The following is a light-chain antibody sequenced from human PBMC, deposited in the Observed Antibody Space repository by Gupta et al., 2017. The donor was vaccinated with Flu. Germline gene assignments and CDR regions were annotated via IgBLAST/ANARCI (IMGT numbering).Light chain of an antibody. V-gene: IGLV1-44*01. CDR2: SND. CDR3: AAWDDSRNGVV. CDR1: TSNIGSNI. Sequence: QSVLTQPPSMSGTPGQRVTISCSGGTSNIGSNILTWYQHLPAPAPNLLIHSNDQRPSGVPDRFSASKSGTSASLAISGLQAEDEADYYCAAWDDSRNGVVFGGGTKLTVL. J-gene: IGLJ3*02.